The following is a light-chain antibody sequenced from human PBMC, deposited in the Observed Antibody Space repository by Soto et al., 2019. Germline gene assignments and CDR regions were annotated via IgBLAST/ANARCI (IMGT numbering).Light chain of an antibody. Sequence: QSVLTQPASVSGSPGQSITISCTGTSSDIGAFTFVSWYQQHPGKVPKLMIFDVNRRPSGVSDRFSGSKSGNTASLTISGLQDEYEGDYYCRSYTTSSTHVFGSGTKVTVL. CDR3: RSYTTSSTHV. CDR2: DVN. J-gene: IGLJ1*01. CDR1: SSDIGAFTF. V-gene: IGLV2-14*03.